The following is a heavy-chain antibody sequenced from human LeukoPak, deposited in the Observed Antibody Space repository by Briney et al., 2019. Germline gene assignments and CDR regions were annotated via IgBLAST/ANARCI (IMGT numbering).Heavy chain of an antibody. CDR3: AGKPSGSYAYYFDY. Sequence: ASVKVSCKASGYTFTGYYMHWVRQAPGQGLEWMGWINPNSGATNYAQKFQGRVTMTRDTSISTAYMELSSLRSEDTAVYYCAGKPSGSYAYYFDYWGQGTLVTVSS. V-gene: IGHV1-2*02. J-gene: IGHJ4*02. D-gene: IGHD1-26*01. CDR1: GYTFTGYY. CDR2: INPNSGAT.